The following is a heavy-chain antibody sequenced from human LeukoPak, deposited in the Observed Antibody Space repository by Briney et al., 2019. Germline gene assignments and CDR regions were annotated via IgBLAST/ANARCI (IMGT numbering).Heavy chain of an antibody. CDR2: IIPMVDIA. CDR3: ARARSIVGATGALYNGMDV. Sequence: SVKVSCKASGGTFSSYTITWVRQAPGQGLEWMGRIIPMVDIANYAQDFQGRVTITADKSTSTAYMELTSLRSEDTAVYYCARARSIVGATGALYNGMDVWGQGTTVTVSS. J-gene: IGHJ6*02. CDR1: GGTFSSYT. V-gene: IGHV1-69*02. D-gene: IGHD1-26*01.